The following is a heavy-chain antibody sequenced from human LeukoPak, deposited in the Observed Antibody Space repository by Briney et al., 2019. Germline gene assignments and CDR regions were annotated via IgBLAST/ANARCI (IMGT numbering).Heavy chain of an antibody. CDR3: ARDVGATPGYFDY. V-gene: IGHV4-61*01. CDR2: IYCSGST. D-gene: IGHD1-26*01. J-gene: IGHJ4*02. CDR1: GGSISSSSYY. Sequence: PSETLSLTCTVSGGSISSSSYYWGWIRQPPGKGLEWIGYIYCSGSTNYNPSLKSRVTIPVDTSKNQFSLKLSSVTAADTAVYYCARDVGATPGYFDYWGQGTLVTVSS.